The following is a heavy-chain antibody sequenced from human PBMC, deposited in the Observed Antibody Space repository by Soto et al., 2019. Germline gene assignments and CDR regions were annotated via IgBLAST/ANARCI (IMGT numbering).Heavy chain of an antibody. D-gene: IGHD2-21*02. V-gene: IGHV4-4*02. Sequence: QVQLQESGPGLVKPSRTLSLTCAVSGGYVSSSNWWSWVRQSPGKGLEWMGEIYHSGSAHYNPSLKSLATISLDKSKNPFSLRLTSVTAAETAVYYCARVPGVVVSADDAFDIWGPGTRVIVSS. CDR1: GGYVSSSNW. CDR2: IYHSGSA. CDR3: ARVPGVVVSADDAFDI. J-gene: IGHJ3*02.